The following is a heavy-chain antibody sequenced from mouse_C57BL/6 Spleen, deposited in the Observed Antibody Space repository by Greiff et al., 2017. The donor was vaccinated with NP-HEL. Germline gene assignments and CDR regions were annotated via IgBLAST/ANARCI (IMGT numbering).Heavy chain of an antibody. CDR1: GYTFTDYY. J-gene: IGHJ2*01. CDR2: INPYNGGT. CDR3: ARLGGNYGFDY. V-gene: IGHV1-19*01. Sequence: EVQLQQSGPVLVKPGASVKMSCKASGYTFTDYYMNWVKQSHGKSLEWIGVINPYNGGTSYNQKFKGKATLTVDKSSSTAYMELNSLTSEDSAVYYCARLGGNYGFDYWGQGTTLTVSS. D-gene: IGHD2-1*01.